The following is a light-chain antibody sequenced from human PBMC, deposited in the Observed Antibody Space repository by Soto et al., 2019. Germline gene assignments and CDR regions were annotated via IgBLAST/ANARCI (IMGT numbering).Light chain of an antibody. Sequence: IQLTQSPSSLSASVGDRVTITCRASQGVRSYLAGFQQRPGKAPKLLIFGASTLQNGVPARFSGGGFGTEFTLTITSLQTADFATYYSHQVYTYPRTSGQGTQVEIK. J-gene: IGKJ1*01. CDR3: HQVYTYPRT. V-gene: IGKV1-9*01. CDR1: QGVRSY. CDR2: GAS.